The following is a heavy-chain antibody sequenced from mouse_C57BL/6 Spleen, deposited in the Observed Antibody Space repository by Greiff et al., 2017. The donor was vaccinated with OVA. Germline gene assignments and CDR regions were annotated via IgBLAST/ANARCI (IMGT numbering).Heavy chain of an antibody. CDR2: IDPSDSYT. Sequence: QVQLQQPGAELVMPGASVKLSCKASGYTFTSYWMHWVKQRPGQGLEWIGEIDPSDSYTNYNQKFKGKSTLTVDKSSSTAYMQLSSLTSEDSAVDYGARLGDSPAWFAYWGQGTLVTVSA. J-gene: IGHJ3*01. D-gene: IGHD3-2*01. V-gene: IGHV1-69*01. CDR3: ARLGDSPAWFAY. CDR1: GYTFTSYW.